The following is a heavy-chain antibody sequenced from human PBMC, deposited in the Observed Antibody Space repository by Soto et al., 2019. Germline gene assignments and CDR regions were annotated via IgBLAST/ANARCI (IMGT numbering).Heavy chain of an antibody. D-gene: IGHD4-4*01. CDR2: ISYDGYNK. CDR3: VSDIVANHYSCNSFVY. J-gene: IGHJ4*02. CDR1: GFTLSSYA. V-gene: IGHV3-30*03. Sequence: PGGSLRLSCAASGFTLSSYAMHWVRQAPGKGLEWGAVISYDGYNKYYADSVKGRFTISRDNCKNTLYLQMNSLRAEDPAVYYSVSDIVANHYSCNSFVYWGQGTLVTVSS.